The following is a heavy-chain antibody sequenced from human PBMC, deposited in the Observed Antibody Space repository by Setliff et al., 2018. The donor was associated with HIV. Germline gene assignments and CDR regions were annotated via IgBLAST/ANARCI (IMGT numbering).Heavy chain of an antibody. Sequence: LSLTCAVYGGSFSGYYWSWIRQPPGKGLEWIGEINHSVSTNYNPSLKSRVTISVDPSKSQFSLKLSSVTAADTALYYCARGPDGRLYFDYWGQGTLVTVSS. CDR1: GGSFSGYY. J-gene: IGHJ4*02. CDR2: INHSVST. CDR3: ARGPDGRLYFDY. D-gene: IGHD2-21*01. V-gene: IGHV4-34*01.